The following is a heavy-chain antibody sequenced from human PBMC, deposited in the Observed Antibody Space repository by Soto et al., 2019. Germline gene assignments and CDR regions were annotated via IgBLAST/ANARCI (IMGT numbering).Heavy chain of an antibody. CDR2: INAGNGNT. CDR3: ARGTPVWFDP. Sequence: ASVKVSCKASGYTFRDYAIHWVRQAPGQRPEWMGWINAGNGNTKYSQKFQGRVTITRDTSASTAYMELSSLRSEDTAVYYCARGTPVWFDPWGQGTLVTVSS. D-gene: IGHD3-10*01. V-gene: IGHV1-3*01. CDR1: GYTFRDYA. J-gene: IGHJ5*02.